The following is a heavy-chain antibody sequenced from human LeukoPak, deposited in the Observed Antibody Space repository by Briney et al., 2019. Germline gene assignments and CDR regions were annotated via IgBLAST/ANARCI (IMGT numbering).Heavy chain of an antibody. Sequence: GGSLRLSCAASGFTFSNVWMNWVRQAPGKGLEWVGRFRSKTHGETIDYAAPVRGRFTISRDDSKNTLYLQLNSLKTEDTAVYYCATEVIIAVTGNDYWGQGSLVTVSS. D-gene: IGHD6-19*01. J-gene: IGHJ4*02. V-gene: IGHV3-15*07. CDR3: ATEVIIAVTGNDY. CDR2: FRSKTHGETI. CDR1: GFTFSNVW.